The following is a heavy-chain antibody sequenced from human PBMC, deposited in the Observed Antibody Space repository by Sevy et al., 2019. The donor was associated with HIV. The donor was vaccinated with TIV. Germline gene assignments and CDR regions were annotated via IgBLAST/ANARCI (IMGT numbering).Heavy chain of an antibody. Sequence: GGSLRLSCAASGFTFSSSSMNWVRQAPGKGLEWVSSISSSSSYIYYADSVKGRFTISRDNAKNSLYLQMNSLRAEDTAVYYCVRDGGCSSTSCLLYFDYWGQGTLVTVSS. CDR1: GFTFSSSS. D-gene: IGHD2-2*01. CDR3: VRDGGCSSTSCLLYFDY. V-gene: IGHV3-21*01. J-gene: IGHJ4*02. CDR2: ISSSSSYI.